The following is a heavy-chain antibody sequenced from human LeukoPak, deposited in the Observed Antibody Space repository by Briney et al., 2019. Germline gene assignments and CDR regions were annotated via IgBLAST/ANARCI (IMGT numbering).Heavy chain of an antibody. D-gene: IGHD3-9*01. V-gene: IGHV4-59*08. J-gene: IGHJ4*02. CDR3: ARLSDRILGSYYFDY. CDR1: GGSISSHY. Sequence: SETLSLTCTVSGGSISSHYWNWIRQHPGKGLEWIGHISYSGSTNYNPSLKSRVTISVDTSKNHYSLKLSSVTAADTAVYYCARLSDRILGSYYFDYWGQGTLVTVSS. CDR2: ISYSGST.